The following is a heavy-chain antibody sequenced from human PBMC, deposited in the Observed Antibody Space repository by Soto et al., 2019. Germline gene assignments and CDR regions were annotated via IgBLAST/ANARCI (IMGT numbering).Heavy chain of an antibody. CDR1: GFSLTSNGMR. CDR2: IDWDGEK. Sequence: ESGPTLVNPTQTLTLTCTFSGFSLTSNGMRVTWIRQPPGKALEWLARIDWDGEKFYSSSLRTRLTISKDSSKNQVVLTMTNMDPVDTATYYCARTTNTGTDYWGQGTLVT. J-gene: IGHJ4*02. CDR3: ARTTNTGTDY. V-gene: IGHV2-70*04. D-gene: IGHD1-1*01.